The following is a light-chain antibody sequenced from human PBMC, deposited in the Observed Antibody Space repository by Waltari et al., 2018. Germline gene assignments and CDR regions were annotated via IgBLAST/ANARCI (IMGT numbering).Light chain of an antibody. Sequence: QSALTRPASLSGSPGQSITISCTGTSGDVGFYNYVSWYQQHPGKAPRLIIYDVSERPSGVSNRFSGSKSGNTASLTISGLQAEDEADYYCNSYTGSSSWVFGGGTKLTVL. CDR1: SGDVGFYNY. CDR2: DVS. CDR3: NSYTGSSSWV. J-gene: IGLJ3*02. V-gene: IGLV2-14*03.